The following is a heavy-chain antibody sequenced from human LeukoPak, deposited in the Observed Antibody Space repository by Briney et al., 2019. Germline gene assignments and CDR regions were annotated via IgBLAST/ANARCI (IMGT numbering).Heavy chain of an antibody. CDR1: GFTFSSYA. V-gene: IGHV3-23*01. Sequence: PGGSLRLSCAASGFTFSSYAMNYVRQAPGKGLKWVSGISGSGGRTYYADSVKGRFTISRDNAKNSLYLQMNSLRAEDTAVYYCARAHPGGYVRGFDYWGQGTLVTVSS. J-gene: IGHJ4*02. CDR2: ISGSGGRT. CDR3: ARAHPGGYVRGFDY. D-gene: IGHD3-16*01.